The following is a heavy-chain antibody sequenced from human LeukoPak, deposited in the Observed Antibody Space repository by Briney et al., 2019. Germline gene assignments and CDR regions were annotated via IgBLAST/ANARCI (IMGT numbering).Heavy chain of an antibody. J-gene: IGHJ5*02. CDR2: INHSGST. CDR1: GGSFSGYY. V-gene: IGHV4-34*01. Sequence: PSETLSLTCAVYGGSFSGYYWSWIRQPPGKGLEWIGEINHSGSTNYNPSLKSRVTISVDTSKNQFSLKLSSVTAADTAVYYCARRTRSWYPNWFDPWGQGTLVTVSS. D-gene: IGHD6-13*01. CDR3: ARRTRSWYPNWFDP.